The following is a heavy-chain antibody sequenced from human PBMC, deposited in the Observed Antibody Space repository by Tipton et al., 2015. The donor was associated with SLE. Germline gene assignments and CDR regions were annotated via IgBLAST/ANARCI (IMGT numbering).Heavy chain of an antibody. V-gene: IGHV3-66*01. CDR3: ARGDYGDYTLFDH. D-gene: IGHD4-17*01. J-gene: IGHJ4*02. CDR2: IYSGGRT. CDR1: GFDVSDHY. Sequence: GSLRLSCAASGFDVSDHYMSWVRQAPGKGLEWVSVIYSGGRTNSADSVKGRFTISSDSSKNTLFLDMSSLKDEDTAVYYCARGDYGDYTLFDHWGQGTLVTVSP.